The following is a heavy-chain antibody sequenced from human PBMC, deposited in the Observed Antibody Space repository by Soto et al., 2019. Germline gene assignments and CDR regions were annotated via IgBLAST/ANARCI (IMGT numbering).Heavy chain of an antibody. CDR1: GYTFTSYA. V-gene: IGHV1-3*01. CDR3: ARCDVVVITWSLRI. CDR2: INAGNGDT. J-gene: IGHJ4*02. Sequence: QVQRVQSGAEVKKPGASVKVSCKASGYTFTSYAMHWVRQGPGQRLEWMGWINAGNGDTKYSQKFQGRVTITRDTSASTAYMALSSLRSEDTAVYYCARCDVVVITWSLRIWGQGTLVTVPS. D-gene: IGHD3-22*01.